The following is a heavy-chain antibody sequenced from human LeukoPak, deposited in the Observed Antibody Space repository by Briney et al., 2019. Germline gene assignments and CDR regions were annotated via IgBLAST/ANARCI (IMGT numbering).Heavy chain of an antibody. CDR3: ARDHAYCGGDCYSGY. V-gene: IGHV1-2*02. J-gene: IGHJ4*02. CDR1: GYTLTGYY. Sequence: ASVKVSCKASGYTLTGYYMHWVRQAPGQGLEWMGWINPNSGGTNYAQKFQGRVTMTRDTSISTAYMELSRLRSDDTAVYYCARDHAYCGGDCYSGYWGQGTLVTVSS. CDR2: INPNSGGT. D-gene: IGHD2-21*02.